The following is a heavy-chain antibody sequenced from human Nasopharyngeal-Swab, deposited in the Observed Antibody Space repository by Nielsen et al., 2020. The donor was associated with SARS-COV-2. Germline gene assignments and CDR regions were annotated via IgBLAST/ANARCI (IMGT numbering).Heavy chain of an antibody. J-gene: IGHJ6*02. D-gene: IGHD3-9*01. CDR1: GFSLSTSGMC. CDR3: ARLILTGYPPNYYGMDV. V-gene: IGHV2-70*11. CDR2: IDRDDDK. Sequence: SGPTLVKPTQTLTLTCTFSGFSLSTSGMCVSWIRQPPGKALEWLARIDRDDDKYYSTSLKTRLTISKDTSKNQVVLTMTNMDPVDTATYYCARLILTGYPPNYYGMDVWGQGTTVTVSS.